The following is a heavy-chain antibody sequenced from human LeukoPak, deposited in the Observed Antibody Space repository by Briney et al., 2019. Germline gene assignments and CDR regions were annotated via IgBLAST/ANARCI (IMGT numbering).Heavy chain of an antibody. V-gene: IGHV3-23*01. J-gene: IGHJ3*02. CDR2: ISGGGAGST. CDR3: WGYHHYGSGRDAFEI. Sequence: GGSLRLSCAASGFTFSNYAMSWVRQAPGKGLEWVSTISGGGAGSTYYADSEKGRLTISRDDFKNTLYVEMNSLRVEDTAVYYCWGYHHYGSGRDAFEIWGQGTMVTVSS. D-gene: IGHD3-10*01. CDR1: GFTFSNYA.